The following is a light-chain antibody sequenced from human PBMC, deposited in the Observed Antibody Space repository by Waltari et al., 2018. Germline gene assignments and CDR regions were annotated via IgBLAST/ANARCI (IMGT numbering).Light chain of an antibody. Sequence: DIQMTQSPSSMSASVGDRVSITCQASQDINNYLSWYQQKPGKAPKLLIYDASKLETGVPSRFSGSGSGTDFTFTINSLHPEDIATYYCQQYKSLPRTFGQGTKVQVK. CDR3: QQYKSLPRT. V-gene: IGKV1-33*01. CDR1: QDINNY. J-gene: IGKJ1*01. CDR2: DAS.